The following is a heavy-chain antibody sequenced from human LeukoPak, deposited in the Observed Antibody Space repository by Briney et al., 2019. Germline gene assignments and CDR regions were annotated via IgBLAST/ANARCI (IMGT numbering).Heavy chain of an antibody. Sequence: SETLSLTCTVSGYSINSGHYWGWIRQPPGKRLEWIGSIYYSGNTYYNPTLKSRITISVDTSKNQFSLNLTSVTAADAAVYYCARGAYSTPRLDAFDIWGQGTMVTVSS. D-gene: IGHD4-11*01. V-gene: IGHV4-38-2*02. CDR3: ARGAYSTPRLDAFDI. CDR2: IYYSGNT. J-gene: IGHJ3*02. CDR1: GYSINSGHY.